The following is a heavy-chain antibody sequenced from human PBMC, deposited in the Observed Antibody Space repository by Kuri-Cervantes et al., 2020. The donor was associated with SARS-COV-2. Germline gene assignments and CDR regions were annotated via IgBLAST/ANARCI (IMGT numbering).Heavy chain of an antibody. Sequence: ESLKISCAVYGGSFSGCYWSWIRQPPGKGLEWIGEINHSGSTNYNPPLKSRVTISVDTSKNQFSLKLSSVTAADTAVYYCARDRRSARGMDVWGQGTTVTVSS. CDR3: ARDRRSARGMDV. CDR2: INHSGST. J-gene: IGHJ6*02. V-gene: IGHV4-34*01. CDR1: GGSFSGCY.